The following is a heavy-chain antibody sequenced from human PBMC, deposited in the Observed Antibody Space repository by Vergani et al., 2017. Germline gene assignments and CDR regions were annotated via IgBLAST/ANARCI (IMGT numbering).Heavy chain of an antibody. CDR3: AGDLGYCSGGSCTY. D-gene: IGHD2-15*01. CDR1: GGTFRSYT. CDR2: IIPILGIA. J-gene: IGHJ4*02. V-gene: IGHV1-69*02. Sequence: QVQLVQSGAEAKKPGSSVKVSCKASGGTFRSYTISWVRQAPGQGLEWVGRIIPILGIANYAQKFQGRVTITEDKSTGTAYMELSSVRSEDTAVYYCAGDLGYCSGGSCTYGGEGSLVTVSS.